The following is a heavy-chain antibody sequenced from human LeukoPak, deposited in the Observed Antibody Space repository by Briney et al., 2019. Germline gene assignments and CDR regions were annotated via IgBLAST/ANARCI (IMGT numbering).Heavy chain of an antibody. Sequence: LETLSLTCTVSGDSIDSYYWSWIRQPPGEGLQWIGYDFYSGPTNYDASLKSRVAISVDRSKTQFSLKLTSVSAADTAVYYCAGRSARYFDSWGQGTPVTVSS. J-gene: IGHJ4*02. CDR3: AGRSARYFDS. V-gene: IGHV4-59*01. D-gene: IGHD1-26*01. CDR2: DFYSGPT. CDR1: GDSIDSYY.